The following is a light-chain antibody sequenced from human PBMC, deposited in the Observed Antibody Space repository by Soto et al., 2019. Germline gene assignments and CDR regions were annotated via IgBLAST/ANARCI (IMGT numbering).Light chain of an antibody. CDR2: EVT. CDR1: SSDVGGYNY. Sequence: QSALTQPPCASGSPGQSVTISCTGTSSDVGGYNYVSWYQQYPGRAPKLMIYEVTKRPSGVPDRFSGSKSGNTASLTVSGLQAEDEADYYCSSYAASKTLYFVFGGGTKLTVL. V-gene: IGLV2-8*01. CDR3: SSYAASKTLYFV. J-gene: IGLJ3*02.